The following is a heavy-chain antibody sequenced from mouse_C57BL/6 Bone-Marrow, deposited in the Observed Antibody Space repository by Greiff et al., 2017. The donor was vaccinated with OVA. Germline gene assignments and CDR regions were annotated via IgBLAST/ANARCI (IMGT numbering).Heavy chain of an antibody. D-gene: IGHD3-2*02. V-gene: IGHV8-8*01. CDR1: GFSLSTFGMG. CDR3: ARMRAQATLAWFAY. Sequence: QVTLKESGPGILQPSQTLSLTCSFSGFSLSTFGMGVGWIRQPSGKGLEWLAHIWWDDDNYSNPALQRRLTISKDTAKNQVFLKIANVDTADTATYYCARMRAQATLAWFAYWGQGTLVTVSA. CDR2: IWWDDDN. J-gene: IGHJ3*01.